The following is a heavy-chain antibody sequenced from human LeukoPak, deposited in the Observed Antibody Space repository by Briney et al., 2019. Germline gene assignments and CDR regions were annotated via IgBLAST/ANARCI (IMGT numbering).Heavy chain of an antibody. J-gene: IGHJ4*02. CDR3: ARGGSSWYADY. Sequence: PSETLSLTCSVSGASISTYYWSWIRQPPEKGLEWIGYIHYSGSTSYNPSLKSRVTMSVDTSNDQFSLKVSSVTAADTAVHYCARGGSSWYADYWGQGTLVTVSS. D-gene: IGHD6-13*01. CDR2: IHYSGST. V-gene: IGHV4-59*01. CDR1: GASISTYY.